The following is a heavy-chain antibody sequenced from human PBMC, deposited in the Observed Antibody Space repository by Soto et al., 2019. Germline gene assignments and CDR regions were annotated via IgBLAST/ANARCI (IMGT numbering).Heavy chain of an antibody. V-gene: IGHV4-34*01. D-gene: IGHD2-15*01. J-gene: IGHJ6*02. CDR2: INHSGST. CDR1: GGSFSGYY. CDR3: ARLVVVVAATESRYYYYGMDV. Sequence: SETLSLTCAVYGGSFSGYYWSWICQPPGKGLEWIGEINHSGSTNYNPSLKSRVTISVDTSKNQFSLKLSSVTAADTAVYYCARLVVVVAATESRYYYYGMDVWGQGTTVTVSS.